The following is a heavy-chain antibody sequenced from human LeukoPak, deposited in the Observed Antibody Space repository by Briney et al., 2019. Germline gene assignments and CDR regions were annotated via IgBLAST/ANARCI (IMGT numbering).Heavy chain of an antibody. V-gene: IGHV3-20*04. D-gene: IGHD1-26*01. CDR2: IYWNGGNP. CDR3: ARTSDGNWFDP. Sequence: PGGSLRLSCAASGFPFDDYGMSWVRQGPGKGLEWVSGIYWNGGNPGYAGSGKGRFTIFRDNAKNSLYLEMDSLRVEDTALYYCARTSDGNWFDPWGQGTLVTVSS. CDR1: GFPFDDYG. J-gene: IGHJ5*02.